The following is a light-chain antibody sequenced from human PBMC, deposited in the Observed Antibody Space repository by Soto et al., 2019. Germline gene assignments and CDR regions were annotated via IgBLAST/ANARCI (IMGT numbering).Light chain of an antibody. CDR2: EVS. Sequence: QSALTQPPSASGSPGQSVTISCTGTSTDVGGYNSVSWYQQHPGKAPKLIIYEVSKRPSGVPDRFSGSKSGNTASLTVSGLQAEDEADYYCSSYAGSASYVFGSGTKLTVL. CDR3: SSYAGSASYV. CDR1: STDVGGYNS. J-gene: IGLJ1*01. V-gene: IGLV2-8*01.